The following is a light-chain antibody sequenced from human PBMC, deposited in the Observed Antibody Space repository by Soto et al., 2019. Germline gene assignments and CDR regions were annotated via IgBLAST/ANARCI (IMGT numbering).Light chain of an antibody. CDR1: SNDVGGYNY. J-gene: IGLJ3*02. V-gene: IGLV2-14*01. Sequence: QSVLTQPASVSGSPGQSITISCTGTSNDVGGYNYVSWYQQHPGKAPQLIIYEVSNRPSGVSHRFSGSKSGDTASLTISGLQAEDGDDYYCSSSTAFSTWVFGGGTKVTVL. CDR2: EVS. CDR3: SSSTAFSTWV.